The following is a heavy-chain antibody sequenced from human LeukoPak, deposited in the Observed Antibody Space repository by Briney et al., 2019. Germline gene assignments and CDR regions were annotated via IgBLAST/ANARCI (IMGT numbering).Heavy chain of an antibody. D-gene: IGHD3-10*01. CDR3: ARDDGSGSYYNGPQFDY. Sequence: GASVKVSCKASGYIFTSYGINWVRQAPGQGLEWMGWINTNTGNPTYAQGFTGRFVFSLDTSVSTAYLQISSLKAEDTAVYYCARDDGSGSYYNGPQFDYWGQGTLVTVSS. J-gene: IGHJ4*02. CDR2: INTNTGNP. CDR1: GYIFTSYG. V-gene: IGHV7-4-1*02.